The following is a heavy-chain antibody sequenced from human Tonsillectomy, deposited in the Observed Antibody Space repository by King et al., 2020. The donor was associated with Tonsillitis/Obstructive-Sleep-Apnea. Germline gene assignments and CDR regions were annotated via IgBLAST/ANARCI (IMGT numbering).Heavy chain of an antibody. CDR1: GYSFTSYW. Sequence: VQLVESGAEVKKPGESLRISCKGSGYSFTSYWIAWVRQVPGKGLEWIGIIYPGDSDTRYSPSFQGQVTISADKSISTAYLQWSSLAASDTALYFCARGHFADNWGQGTLVTVSS. CDR3: ARGHFADN. V-gene: IGHV5-51*01. D-gene: IGHD3-3*02. J-gene: IGHJ4*02. CDR2: IYPGDSDT.